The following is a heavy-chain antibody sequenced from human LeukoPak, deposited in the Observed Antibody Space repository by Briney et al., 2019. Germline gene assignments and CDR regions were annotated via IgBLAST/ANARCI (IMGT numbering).Heavy chain of an antibody. CDR1: GGSFSGYY. CDR2: INHSGST. CDR3: ARDASTVAGTGFDP. J-gene: IGHJ5*02. V-gene: IGHV4-34*01. D-gene: IGHD6-19*01. Sequence: SETLSLTCAVYGGSFSGYYWSWIRQPPGKGLGWIGEINHSGSTNYNPSLKSRVTISVDTSKNQFSLKLSSVTAADTAVYYCARDASTVAGTGFDPWGQGTLVTVSS.